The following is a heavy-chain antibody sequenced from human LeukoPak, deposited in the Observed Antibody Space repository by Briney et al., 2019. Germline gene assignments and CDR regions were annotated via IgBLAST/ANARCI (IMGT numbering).Heavy chain of an antibody. CDR2: INHSGST. CDR3: ARGRGLYYYGSGSYDY. J-gene: IGHJ4*02. Sequence: SETLSLTCAVYGGSFSGYYWGWIRQAPGKGLEWIGEINHSGSTNYNPSLKSRVTISVDTSKNQFSLKLSSVTAADTAVYYCARGRGLYYYGSGSYDYWGQGTLVTVSS. CDR1: GGSFSGYY. V-gene: IGHV4-34*01. D-gene: IGHD3-10*01.